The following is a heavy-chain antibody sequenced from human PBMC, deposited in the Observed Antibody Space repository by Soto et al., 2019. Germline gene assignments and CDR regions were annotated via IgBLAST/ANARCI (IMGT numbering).Heavy chain of an antibody. D-gene: IGHD1-1*01. V-gene: IGHV3-11*06. Sequence: SLRLSCAASGFTFSDYYISWIRQAPGKGLEWISYSSNSGTFSRYADSVKGRFSISRDNTKNLLYLQMNSLRAEDTAVYYCARSGDNYNRLDYWGQGTPVTVSS. CDR2: SSNSGTFS. CDR1: GFTFSDYY. J-gene: IGHJ4*02. CDR3: ARSGDNYNRLDY.